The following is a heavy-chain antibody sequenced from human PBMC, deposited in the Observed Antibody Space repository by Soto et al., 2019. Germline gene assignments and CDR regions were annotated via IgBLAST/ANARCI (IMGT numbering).Heavy chain of an antibody. D-gene: IGHD3-22*01. CDR3: ARDDYYDSSGYYRLGHAFDI. CDR2: IWYDGSNK. V-gene: IGHV3-33*01. CDR1: GFTFSSYG. Sequence: GGSLRLSCAASGFTFSSYGMHWVRQAPGKGLEWVAVIWYDGSNKYYADSVKGRFTISRDNSKNTLYLQMNSLRAEDTAVYYCARDDYYDSSGYYRLGHAFDIWGQGTMVTVSS. J-gene: IGHJ3*02.